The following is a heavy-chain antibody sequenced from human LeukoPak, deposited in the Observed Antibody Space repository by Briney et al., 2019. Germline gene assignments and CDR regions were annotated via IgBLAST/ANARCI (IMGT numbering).Heavy chain of an antibody. D-gene: IGHD6-13*01. CDR1: GFTFSSYA. J-gene: IGHJ5*02. Sequence: GGSLRPSCAASGFTFSSYAMSWVRQAPGKGLEWISSISGSGGSTYYADSVKGRFTISRDNSKNTLYLQMNSLRAEDTAVYYCAKDSSSWPGWFDPWGQGTLVTVSS. CDR2: ISGSGGST. V-gene: IGHV3-23*01. CDR3: AKDSSSWPGWFDP.